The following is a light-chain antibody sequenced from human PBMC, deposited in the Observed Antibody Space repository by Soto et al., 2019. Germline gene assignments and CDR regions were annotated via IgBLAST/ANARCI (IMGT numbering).Light chain of an antibody. V-gene: IGKV1-12*01. CDR3: QQADTVPLT. CDR1: QGINNW. CDR2: AAY. J-gene: IGKJ4*01. Sequence: DIQMTQFPSSVSASVGDRVTITCRASQGINNWLVWYQQKPGTAPKLLIYAAYSLQSGVPSRFSGSGSGTDCTLTISNLQPDDSATYDCQQADTVPLTFGGGTKVEIK.